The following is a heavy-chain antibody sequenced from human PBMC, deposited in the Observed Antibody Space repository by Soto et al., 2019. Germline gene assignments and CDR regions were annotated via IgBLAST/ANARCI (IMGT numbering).Heavy chain of an antibody. Sequence: EVQLVESGGGLVQPGGSWGPPCPVSGFTFISTSLNGVRQAPGKGLEWVSYISSSSSTIYYADSVKGRFTISRDNAKNSLYLQMNSLRAEDTAVYYCTREKSGTTDYWGQGTLVTVSS. CDR2: ISSSSSTI. CDR1: GFTFISTS. J-gene: IGHJ4*02. V-gene: IGHV3-48*01. CDR3: TREKSGTTDY. D-gene: IGHD1-1*01.